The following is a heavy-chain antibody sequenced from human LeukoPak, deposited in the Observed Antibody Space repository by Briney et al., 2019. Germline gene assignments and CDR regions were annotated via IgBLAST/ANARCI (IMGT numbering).Heavy chain of an antibody. J-gene: IGHJ6*03. CDR2: INHSGST. Sequence: SETLSLTCAVYGGSFSGYYWSWIRQPPGKGLEWIGEINHSGSTNYNPSLKSRDTISVDTSKNQFSLKLSSVTAADTAVYYCARGPRFTSYYYYYYYMDVWGKGTTVTVSS. CDR3: ARGPRFTSYYYYYYYMDV. CDR1: GGSFSGYY. D-gene: IGHD3-10*01. V-gene: IGHV4-34*01.